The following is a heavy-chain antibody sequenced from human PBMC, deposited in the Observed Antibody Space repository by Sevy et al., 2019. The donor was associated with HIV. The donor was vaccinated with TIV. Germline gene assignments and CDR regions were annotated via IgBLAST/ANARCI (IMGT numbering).Heavy chain of an antibody. D-gene: IGHD3-9*01. Sequence: GGSLRLSCAASGFTFSNYWMSWVRQAPGKGLEWVANIKQDGGAKYHVDSVKGRFTISRDNAKNSLYLQMNSLRAEDTAVYYCARGGDYDILTSYYNWGQGTLVTVSS. J-gene: IGHJ4*02. CDR3: ARGGDYDILTSYYN. CDR2: IKQDGGAK. V-gene: IGHV3-7*01. CDR1: GFTFSNYW.